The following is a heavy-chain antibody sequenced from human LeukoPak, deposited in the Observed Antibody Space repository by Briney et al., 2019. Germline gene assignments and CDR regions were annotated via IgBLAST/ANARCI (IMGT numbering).Heavy chain of an antibody. CDR1: GFTFTTYW. D-gene: IGHD7-27*01. CDR3: ARDYTGGWNDC. Sequence: GGSLRLSCAASGFTFTTYWMSWVRQAPGKGLEWVANIKQDGTEKYYVDSVKGRFTISRDNAKNSLYLQMNNLRVEDTAIYYCARDYTGGWNDCWGQGTLVTVSS. CDR2: IKQDGTEK. J-gene: IGHJ4*02. V-gene: IGHV3-7*01.